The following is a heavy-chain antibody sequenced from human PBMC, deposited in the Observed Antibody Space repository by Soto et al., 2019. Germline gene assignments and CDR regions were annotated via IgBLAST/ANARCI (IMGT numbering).Heavy chain of an antibody. V-gene: IGHV4-34*01. D-gene: IGHD3-10*01. CDR3: ARVVGSSGDYFDY. CDR1: GGSFSGHY. Sequence: PSETLSLTCAVYGGSFSGHYWSWIRQPPGKGLEWIGEINHSGTTNYMPSLKNRVTISVDTSKNQFSLKLSSVTAADTAVYYCARVVGSSGDYFDYWGQGALVT. J-gene: IGHJ4*02. CDR2: INHSGTT.